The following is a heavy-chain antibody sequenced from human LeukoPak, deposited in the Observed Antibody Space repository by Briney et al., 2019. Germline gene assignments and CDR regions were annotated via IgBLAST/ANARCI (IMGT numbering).Heavy chain of an antibody. V-gene: IGHV3-23*01. J-gene: IGHJ4*02. D-gene: IGHD3-3*01. CDR1: GFTFTSYA. CDR3: AKWGFLEWLLSMFDY. Sequence: GGSLRLSCAASGFTFTSYAMSWVRQAPGKGPEWVSAISGSGAKTYYADSVKGRFTISRDNSKNTLYLQMNSLRAEDTAVYYCAKWGFLEWLLSMFDYWGQGTPVTVSS. CDR2: ISGSGAKT.